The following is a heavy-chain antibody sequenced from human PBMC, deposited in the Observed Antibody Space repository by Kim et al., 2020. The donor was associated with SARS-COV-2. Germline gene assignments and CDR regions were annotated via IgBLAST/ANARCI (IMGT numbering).Heavy chain of an antibody. CDR1: GGSITTSSYF. CDR3: ARQEALTAVRPGWFDP. V-gene: IGHV4-39*01. D-gene: IGHD6-6*01. CDR2: IYYSGTT. Sequence: SETLSLTCTVSGGSITTSSYFWGWSRQPPGKGLEWIGAIYYSGTTYYNPSLKSRLTISIDTSKNQFSLKLSSVTATDTAVYYCARQEALTAVRPGWFDPWGQGTLVTVSS. J-gene: IGHJ5*02.